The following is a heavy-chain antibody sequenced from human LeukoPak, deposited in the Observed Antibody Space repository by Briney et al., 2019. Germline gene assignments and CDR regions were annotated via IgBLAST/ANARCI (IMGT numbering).Heavy chain of an antibody. CDR3: ARDTSQPGLIDP. J-gene: IGHJ5*02. V-gene: IGHV3-21*05. CDR1: GFTFSLYA. D-gene: IGHD2-2*01. CDR2: INDESSDI. Sequence: GGSLRLSCAASGFTFSLYAMNWVRQAPGKGLEWVSYINDESSDIHYAGSVRGRFTISRDDARQTLYLQLSSLRVEDPAVYYCARDTSQPGLIDPWGQGTLVTVSS.